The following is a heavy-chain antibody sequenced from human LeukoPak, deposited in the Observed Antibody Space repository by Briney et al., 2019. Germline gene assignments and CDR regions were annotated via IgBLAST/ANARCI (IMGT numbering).Heavy chain of an antibody. CDR1: GFTFSSYA. J-gene: IGHJ3*02. D-gene: IGHD6-19*01. CDR2: ISGSGGST. Sequence: PGGSLRLSCAASGFTFSSYAMSWVRQAPGKGLEWVSAISGSGGSTYYADSVKGRFTISRDNSKNTLYLQMNSLRAEDTAVYYCAKETDSSGWVNDAFDIWGQGTMVTVSS. V-gene: IGHV3-23*01. CDR3: AKETDSSGWVNDAFDI.